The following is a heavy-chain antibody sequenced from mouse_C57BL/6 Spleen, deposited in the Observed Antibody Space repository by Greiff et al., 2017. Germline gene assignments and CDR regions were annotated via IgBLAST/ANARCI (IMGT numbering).Heavy chain of an antibody. CDR2: IHPNSGST. CDR1: GYTFTSYW. CDR3: ARVPIYYDYDWFAY. Sequence: QVQLQHPGAELVKPGASVKLSCKASGYTFTSYWMHWVKQRPGQGLEWIGMIHPNSGSTNYNEKFKSKATLTVDKSSSTAYMQLSSLTSEDSAVYYCARVPIYYDYDWFAYWGQGTLVTVSA. V-gene: IGHV1-64*01. J-gene: IGHJ3*01. D-gene: IGHD2-4*01.